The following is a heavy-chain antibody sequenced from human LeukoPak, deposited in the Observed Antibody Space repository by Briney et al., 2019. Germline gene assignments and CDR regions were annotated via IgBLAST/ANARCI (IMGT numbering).Heavy chain of an antibody. V-gene: IGHV3-30*18. Sequence: GRSLRLSCAASGFTFSSYGMHWVRQAPDKGLELVAVISYDGSNKYYADSVKGRFTISRDNSKNTLYLQMKSLRAEDTAVYYCAKDRGYSYGFGYWGQGTLVTVSS. CDR2: ISYDGSNK. J-gene: IGHJ4*02. CDR3: AKDRGYSYGFGY. D-gene: IGHD5-18*01. CDR1: GFTFSSYG.